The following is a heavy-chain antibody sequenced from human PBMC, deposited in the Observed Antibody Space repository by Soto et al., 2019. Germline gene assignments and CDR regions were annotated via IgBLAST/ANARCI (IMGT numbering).Heavy chain of an antibody. Sequence: SVKVSCKASVGTLSINTIACVRQANGQGPEWMGRIILMFGMVNYAQTFQGRVTITADRSTDTIYMELSSLRSEDTAVYYCARLTNHYGSGTYSSLFFDPWGQGTLVTVSS. CDR1: VGTLSINT. D-gene: IGHD3-10*01. CDR2: IILMFGMV. V-gene: IGHV1-69*02. CDR3: ARLTNHYGSGTYSSLFFDP. J-gene: IGHJ5*02.